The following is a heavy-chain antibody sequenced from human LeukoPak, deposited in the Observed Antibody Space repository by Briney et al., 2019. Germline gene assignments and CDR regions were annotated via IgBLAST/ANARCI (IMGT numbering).Heavy chain of an antibody. D-gene: IGHD5-18*01. V-gene: IGHV3-43*02. CDR1: GFTFDDYA. Sequence: QPGGSLRLSCAASGFTFDDYAMHWVRQAPGKGLEWVSLISGDGGSAYSADSVKGRFTISRDNSKNSLYLQMNCLRTEDTALYYCAKGSDTAMVMWSPFYYYYYMDVWGKGTTVTVSS. CDR3: AKGSDTAMVMWSPFYYYYYMDV. J-gene: IGHJ6*03. CDR2: ISGDGGSA.